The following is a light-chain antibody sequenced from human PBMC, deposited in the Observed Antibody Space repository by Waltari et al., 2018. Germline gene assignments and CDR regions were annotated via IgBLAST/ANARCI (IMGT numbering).Light chain of an antibody. Sequence: QSVLTQPPSVSGAPGQRVTVSCTGSASNTGAGYDVQWYQQFPGRAPRLVIHANIYRPSGVPDRFSATKSGSSASLAITGLQAEDEADYYCQSFDKTLNEWAFGGGTKVTVL. CDR1: ASNTGAGYD. CDR2: ANI. J-gene: IGLJ3*02. CDR3: QSFDKTLNEWA. V-gene: IGLV1-40*01.